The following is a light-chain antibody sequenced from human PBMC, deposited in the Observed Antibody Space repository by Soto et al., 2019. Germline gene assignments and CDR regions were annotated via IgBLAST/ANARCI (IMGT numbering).Light chain of an antibody. CDR1: QSVLYRSNNKNY. Sequence: DIVMTQSPDSLAVSLGERATINCKSSQSVLYRSNNKNYLAWYQQKPGQPPKLLIYWASTRESGGPDRFSGSGSGTDFTLTNSSLQAEDLAVYYCQQYYSTPLTFGQGTKVEIK. V-gene: IGKV4-1*01. J-gene: IGKJ1*01. CDR3: QQYYSTPLT. CDR2: WAS.